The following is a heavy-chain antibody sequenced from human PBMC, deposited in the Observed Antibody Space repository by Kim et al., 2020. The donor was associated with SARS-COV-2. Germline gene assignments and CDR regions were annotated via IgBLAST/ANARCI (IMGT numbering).Heavy chain of an antibody. V-gene: IGHV3-30*02. J-gene: IGHJ4*02. CDR3: AKELYDSSGVFDY. Sequence: YADSGKGRLPISRDNSKNTLYLQMKSLRAEDTAVYYCAKELYDSSGVFDYWGQGTLVTVSS. D-gene: IGHD3-22*01.